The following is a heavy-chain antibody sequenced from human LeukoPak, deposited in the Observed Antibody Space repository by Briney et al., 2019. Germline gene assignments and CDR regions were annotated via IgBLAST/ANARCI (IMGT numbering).Heavy chain of an antibody. J-gene: IGHJ4*02. CDR2: IGLDGSEK. V-gene: IGHV3-7*01. CDR1: GFTFSSHW. Sequence: GSLRLSCAASGFTFSSHWMSWVRLAPGKGLEWVANIGLDGSEKYYVDSVKGRFTISRDNAKNSLYLQMNSLRAEDTAVYYCATDRQPSRYLGLWSWGQGTLVTVSS. CDR3: ATDRQPSRYLGLWS. D-gene: IGHD5-18*01.